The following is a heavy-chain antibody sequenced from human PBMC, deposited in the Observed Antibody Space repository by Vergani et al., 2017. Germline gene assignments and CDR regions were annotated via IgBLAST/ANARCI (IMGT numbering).Heavy chain of an antibody. CDR3: AREERSNTSPFVGD. D-gene: IGHD2/OR15-2a*01. Sequence: EEHLLESGGGQVEAGGSLRLSCVASGFTFSNSAMSWVRQTSGKGLEWVSAISGHGDRTYYADSVKGRFTISRDNSKNTVYLQMNSLKAKDRATYYCAREERSNTSPFVGDWGQGTLVTV. CDR1: GFTFSNSA. J-gene: IGHJ4*02. CDR2: ISGHGDRT. V-gene: IGHV3-23*01.